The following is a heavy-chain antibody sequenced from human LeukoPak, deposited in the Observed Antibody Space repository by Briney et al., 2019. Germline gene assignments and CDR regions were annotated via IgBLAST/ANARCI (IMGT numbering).Heavy chain of an antibody. CDR3: ARIIPLYSGSPLDY. V-gene: IGHV3-21*01. J-gene: IGHJ4*02. Sequence: GGSLRLSCAASGFTFSSYSMNWVRQAPGKGLEWVSSISSSSSYIYYADSVKGRFTISRDNAKNSLYLQMNSLRAEDTAVYYCARIIPLYSGSPLDYWGQGTLDTVSS. CDR2: ISSSSSYI. D-gene: IGHD1-26*01. CDR1: GFTFSSYS.